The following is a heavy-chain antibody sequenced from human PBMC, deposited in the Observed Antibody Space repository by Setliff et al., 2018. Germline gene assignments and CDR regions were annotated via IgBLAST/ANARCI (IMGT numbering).Heavy chain of an antibody. J-gene: IGHJ4*02. D-gene: IGHD3-3*01. CDR3: ARDGVPRPNCNFWSGKVDS. CDR1: GFTLSSYG. V-gene: IGHV3-30*01. Sequence: GGSLRLSCAASGFTLSSYGMHWVRQAPGKGLEWVSVTSYDGINKYYADSVKGRFSISRDNSRNTLYLQMTSLRAEDTAVYYCARDGVPRPNCNFWSGKVDSWGQGHLVTVSS. CDR2: TSYDGINK.